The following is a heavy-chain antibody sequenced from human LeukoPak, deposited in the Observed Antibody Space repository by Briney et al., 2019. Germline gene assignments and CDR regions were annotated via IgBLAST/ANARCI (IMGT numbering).Heavy chain of an antibody. Sequence: SETLSLTCTVSGYSISSGYYWGWIRQPPGKGLEWIASIYHSGSTYYNPSLKSRVTISVDTSKNQFSLKLSSVTAADTAVYYCARVVAAEPIDYWGQGTLVTVSS. V-gene: IGHV4-38-2*02. D-gene: IGHD6-19*01. CDR3: ARVVAAEPIDY. CDR1: GYSISSGYY. CDR2: IYHSGST. J-gene: IGHJ4*02.